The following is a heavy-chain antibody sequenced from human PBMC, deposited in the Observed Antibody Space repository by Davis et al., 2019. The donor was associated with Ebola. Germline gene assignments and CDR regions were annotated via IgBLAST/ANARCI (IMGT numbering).Heavy chain of an antibody. Sequence: PSETLSLTCAVYGGSFSGYYWSWIRQPPGKGLEWIGEINHSGSTNYNPSLKSRVTISVDTSKNQFSLKLSSVTAADTAVYYCARERDGYNRYFDYWGQGTLVTVSS. CDR2: INHSGST. CDR3: ARERDGYNRYFDY. V-gene: IGHV4-34*01. CDR1: GGSFSGYY. D-gene: IGHD5-24*01. J-gene: IGHJ4*02.